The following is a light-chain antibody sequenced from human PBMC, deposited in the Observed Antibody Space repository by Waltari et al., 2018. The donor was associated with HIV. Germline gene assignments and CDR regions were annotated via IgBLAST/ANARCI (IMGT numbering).Light chain of an antibody. CDR1: SSNSGSNA. CDR2: GND. J-gene: IGLJ2*01. V-gene: IGLV1-44*01. Sequence: QSVLTQPPSAFGSPGQRLTISCSGSSSNSGSNAVTWYQHFPGTAPTLLIFGNDQRPSGVPAQISGSKSGTSASLAISGLRSEDEGEYYCASWDDSLQAVVFGGGTKVTV. CDR3: ASWDDSLQAVV.